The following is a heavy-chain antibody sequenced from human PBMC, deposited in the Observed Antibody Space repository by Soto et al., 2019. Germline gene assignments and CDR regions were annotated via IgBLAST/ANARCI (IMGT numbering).Heavy chain of an antibody. CDR2: IYYSGST. J-gene: IGHJ4*02. Sequence: SGTLSLTCTVSGGSISSGGYYWIWIRQHPGKGLEWIGYIYYSGSTYYNPSLKSRVTISVDTSKNQFSMKLSSVTAADTAVYYCARGRIVVVAASKYFDYWGQGT. V-gene: IGHV4-31*02. CDR3: ARGRIVVVAASKYFDY. CDR1: GGSISSGGYY. D-gene: IGHD2-15*01.